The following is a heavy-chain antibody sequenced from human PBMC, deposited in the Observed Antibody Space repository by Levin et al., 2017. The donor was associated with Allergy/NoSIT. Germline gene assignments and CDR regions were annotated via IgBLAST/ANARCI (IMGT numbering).Heavy chain of an antibody. CDR3: AKAGGDYGVWYFDL. J-gene: IGHJ2*01. Sequence: TGGSLRLSCAASGFTFSSYAMSWVRQAPGKGLEWVSAISGSGGSTYYADSVKGRFTISRDNSKNTLYLQMNSLRAEDTAVYYCAKAGGDYGVWYFDLWGRGTLVTVSS. D-gene: IGHD4-17*01. CDR2: ISGSGGST. V-gene: IGHV3-23*01. CDR1: GFTFSSYA.